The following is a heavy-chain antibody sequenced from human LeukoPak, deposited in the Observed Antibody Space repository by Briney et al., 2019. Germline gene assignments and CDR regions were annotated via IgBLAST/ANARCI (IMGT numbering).Heavy chain of an antibody. J-gene: IGHJ4*02. CDR2: ISGSGGST. CDR3: AKDSPYYYDSSGYSDY. Sequence: GGSLRLSCAASGFTFSSYAMSWVRQAPGKGLEWVSAISGSGGSTYYADSVKGRFTISRDNSKNTLYMQMNSLRAEDTAVYYCAKDSPYYYDSSGYSDYWGQGTLVTVSS. V-gene: IGHV3-23*01. CDR1: GFTFSSYA. D-gene: IGHD3-22*01.